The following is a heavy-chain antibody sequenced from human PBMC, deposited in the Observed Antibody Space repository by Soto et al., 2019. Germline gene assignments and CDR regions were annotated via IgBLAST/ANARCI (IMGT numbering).Heavy chain of an antibody. CDR3: ARDRWDIVVVPAAIHWFDP. CDR1: GYTFTSYG. Sequence: GASVKVSCKASGYTFTSYGISWVRQAPGQGLEWMGWISAYNGNTNYAQKLQGRVTMTTDTSTSTAYMELRSLRSDDTAVYYCARDRWDIVVVPAAIHWFDPWGQGTLVTVSS. CDR2: ISAYNGNT. V-gene: IGHV1-18*01. J-gene: IGHJ5*02. D-gene: IGHD2-2*01.